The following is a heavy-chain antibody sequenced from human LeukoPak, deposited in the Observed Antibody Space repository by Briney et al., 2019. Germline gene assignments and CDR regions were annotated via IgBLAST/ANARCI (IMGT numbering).Heavy chain of an antibody. J-gene: IGHJ4*02. Sequence: GESLKISCKGSGYRFTSYWIGWVRQMPGKGLEGMGIIYPGDSDTRYSPSFQGQVTISADKSISTAYLQWSSLKASDTAMYYCARGPLRFLEWLSYWGQGTLVTVSS. V-gene: IGHV5-51*01. CDR1: GYRFTSYW. CDR3: ARGPLRFLEWLSY. D-gene: IGHD3-3*01. CDR2: IYPGDSDT.